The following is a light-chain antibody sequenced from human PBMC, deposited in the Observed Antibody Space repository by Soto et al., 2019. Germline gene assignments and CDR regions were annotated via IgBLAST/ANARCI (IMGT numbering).Light chain of an antibody. V-gene: IGKV1-9*01. J-gene: IGKJ5*01. CDR1: QGISSY. CDR3: QQLNSYLPIT. CDR2: AAS. Sequence: DIQLTQSQYFLSAFVGERVTITCLASQGISSYLAWYQQKPGKAPKLLIYAASTLQSGVPSRFSGSGSGTEFTLTISSLQPEDFATYYCQQLNSYLPITFGQGTRLEIK.